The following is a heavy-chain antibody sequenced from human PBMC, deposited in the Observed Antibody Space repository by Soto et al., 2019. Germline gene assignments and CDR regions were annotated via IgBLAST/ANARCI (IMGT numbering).Heavy chain of an antibody. D-gene: IGHD3-16*01. J-gene: IGHJ5*02. V-gene: IGHV4-39*07. CDR1: GGSISSSSYY. CDR3: ARDFIMITFGGVSADNWFDP. Sequence: SETLSLTCTVSGGSISSSSYYWGWIRQPPGKGLEWIGSIYYSGSTYYNPSLKSRVTISVDTSKNQFSLKLSSVTAADTAGYYCARDFIMITFGGVSADNWFDPWGQGTLVTVSS. CDR2: IYYSGST.